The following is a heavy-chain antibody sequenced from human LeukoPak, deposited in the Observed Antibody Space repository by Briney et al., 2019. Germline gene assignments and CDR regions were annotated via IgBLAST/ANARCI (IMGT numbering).Heavy chain of an antibody. Sequence: GSSLRLSCAASGFTFTGYAMHWVRQAPGKGLEWVAVISFDGNKTFYADSVKGRFTISRDNSKNTLYMELNSLRSEDTAVYYCAIVRSCLYSPFLYYWGQGGLVTVSS. CDR3: AIVRSCLYSPFLYY. D-gene: IGHD3-16*01. CDR2: ISFDGNKT. V-gene: IGHV3-30-3*01. CDR1: GFTFTGYA. J-gene: IGHJ4*02.